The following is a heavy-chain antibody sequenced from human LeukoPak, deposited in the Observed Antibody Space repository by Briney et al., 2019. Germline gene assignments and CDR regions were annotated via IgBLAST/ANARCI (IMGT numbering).Heavy chain of an antibody. CDR1: GFTFSNYW. CDR2: RKLDGSEK. J-gene: IGHJ4*02. Sequence: GSLRLSCAASGFTFSNYWMSWVRQAPGKGLEWVANRKLDGSEKDYVDSVKGRFTISRDNAKNSLYLQMNSLRGDDTAVYYCATVAGDCSGGRCYLLRFDYWGQGTLVTVSS. CDR3: ATVAGDCSGGRCYLLRFDY. D-gene: IGHD2-15*01. V-gene: IGHV3-7*01.